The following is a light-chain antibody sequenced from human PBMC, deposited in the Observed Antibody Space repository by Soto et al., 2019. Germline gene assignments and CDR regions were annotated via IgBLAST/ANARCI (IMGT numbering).Light chain of an antibody. Sequence: EIVLTQSPATLSLSPGERATLSCRASQSFSSYLAWYQQKPGQAPRLLIYDASKRATGIPARFSGRGSGTDFYLPISSLEPEDAAAYYCQPRSNRTPVITFGQGTRLEI. CDR1: QSFSSY. CDR2: DAS. CDR3: QPRSNRTPVIT. V-gene: IGKV3-11*01. J-gene: IGKJ5*01.